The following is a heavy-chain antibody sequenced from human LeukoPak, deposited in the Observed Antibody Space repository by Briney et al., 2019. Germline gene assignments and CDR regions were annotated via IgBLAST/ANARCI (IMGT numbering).Heavy chain of an antibody. CDR2: INHSGST. J-gene: IGHJ4*02. CDR3: ARFPFRVLRYFDWLADFDY. V-gene: IGHV4-34*01. D-gene: IGHD3-9*01. CDR1: GGSFSGYY. Sequence: SETLSPTCAVYGGSFSGYYWSWIRQPPGKGLEWIGEINHSGSTNYNPSLKSRVTISVDTSKNQFSLKLSSVTAADTAVYYCARFPFRVLRYFDWLADFDYWGQGTLVTVSS.